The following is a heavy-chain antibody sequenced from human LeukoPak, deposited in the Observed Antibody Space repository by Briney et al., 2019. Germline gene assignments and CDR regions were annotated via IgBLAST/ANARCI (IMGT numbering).Heavy chain of an antibody. J-gene: IGHJ5*02. Sequence: SETLSPTCTVSGGSISSHYWSWIRQPPGKGLEWIGYIYYSGSTNYNPSLKSRVTISVDTSKNQFSLKLSSVTAADTAVYYCARKLELHNWFDPWGQGTLVTVSS. V-gene: IGHV4-59*11. CDR1: GGSISSHY. CDR2: IYYSGST. CDR3: ARKLELHNWFDP. D-gene: IGHD1-7*01.